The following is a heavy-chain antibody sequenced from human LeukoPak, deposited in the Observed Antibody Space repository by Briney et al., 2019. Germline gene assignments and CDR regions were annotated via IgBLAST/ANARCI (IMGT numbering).Heavy chain of an antibody. CDR1: KFTFSTYS. CDR2: ISSDSNYI. Sequence: PGGSLTLSCAAYKFTFSTYSKTWVRQAPGKGMGWVSSISSDSNYIFYSDSLKGRFTIYRDNAKNSLYLQMIRLRAEDTAVYYCARVAFGLYVMDVWGQGTTVTVSS. CDR3: ARVAFGLYVMDV. J-gene: IGHJ6*02. D-gene: IGHD3-3*01. V-gene: IGHV3-21*01.